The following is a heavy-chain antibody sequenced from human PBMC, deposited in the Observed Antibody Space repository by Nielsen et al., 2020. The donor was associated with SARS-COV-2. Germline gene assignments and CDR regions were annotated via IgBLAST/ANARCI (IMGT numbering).Heavy chain of an antibody. J-gene: IGHJ6*02. CDR1: GFTVSRNY. V-gene: IGHV3-53*01. Sequence: GGSLRLSCAASGFTVSRNYMSWVRQAPGKGLAWVSVIHEDGSSYYADSVGGRFTISRDNSKNILDLHMNSLRAEDTAVYYCVRDKDSTTENLRMDVWGQGTTVTVSS. CDR2: IHEDGSS. D-gene: IGHD4-17*01. CDR3: VRDKDSTTENLRMDV.